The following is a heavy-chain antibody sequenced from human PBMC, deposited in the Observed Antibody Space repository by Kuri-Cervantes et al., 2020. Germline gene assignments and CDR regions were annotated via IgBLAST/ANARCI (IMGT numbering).Heavy chain of an antibody. D-gene: IGHD3-22*01. CDR2: INTDGSST. CDR3: ARGRTYYDSSGYYVPLDY. Sequence: GGSLTPSCTASGFTFNNYWMHWVRRTPGKGLVWVSQINTDGSSTSYADSVKGRFTISRDNAKNTLYPQMNSLRAEDTAVYYCARGRTYYDSSGYYVPLDYWGQGTLVTVSS. CDR1: GFTFNNYW. V-gene: IGHV3-74*01. J-gene: IGHJ4*02.